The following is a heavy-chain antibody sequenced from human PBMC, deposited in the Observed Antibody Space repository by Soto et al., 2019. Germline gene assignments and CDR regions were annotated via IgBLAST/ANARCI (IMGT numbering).Heavy chain of an antibody. V-gene: IGHV4-59*03. CDR2: IRHSGRT. J-gene: IGHJ2*01. Sequence: SETLSLTCTVSGGSIRSYPWSWIRQPPGGGLEWIGFIRHSGRTNYNPSLKGRVTVSLDTSKNQLSLRGTSKTAADTAMYFCLRVVSSSYYFFDRWSRGILITVAS. CDR1: GGSIRSYP. CDR3: LRVVSSSYYFFDR. D-gene: IGHD3-16*01.